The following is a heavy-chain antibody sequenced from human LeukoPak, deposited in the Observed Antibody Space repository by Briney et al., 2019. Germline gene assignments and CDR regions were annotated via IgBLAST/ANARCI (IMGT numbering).Heavy chain of an antibody. CDR2: IYSGDSS. D-gene: IGHD3-22*01. CDR3: TREYYYASSGYLVYYFDY. CDR1: GFTVSPNY. J-gene: IGHJ4*02. Sequence: GGSLRLSCAAFGFTVSPNYMSWVRQAPGKGLEWVSVIYSGDSSYYADSVKGRSTISRDNAKNSLYLQMNSLRAEDTAVYYCTREYYYASSGYLVYYFDYWGQGTLVTVSS. V-gene: IGHV3-53*01.